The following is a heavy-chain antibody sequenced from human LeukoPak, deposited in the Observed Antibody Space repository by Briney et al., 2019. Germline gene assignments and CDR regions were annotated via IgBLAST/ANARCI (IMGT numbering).Heavy chain of an antibody. D-gene: IGHD6-13*01. V-gene: IGHV3-7*01. CDR1: GFTFSGYW. J-gene: IGHJ4*02. Sequence: QPGGSLRLSCAAPGFTFSGYWMSWVRQAPGKGLEWVANIKQDGSEKYYVDSVKGRFTISRDNAKNSLYLQMNSLRAEDTAVYYCATPVGGSWSSDYWGQGTLVTVSS. CDR2: IKQDGSEK. CDR3: ATPVGGSWSSDY.